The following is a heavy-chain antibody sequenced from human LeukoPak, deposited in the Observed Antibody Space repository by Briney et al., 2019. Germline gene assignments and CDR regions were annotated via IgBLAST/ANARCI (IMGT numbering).Heavy chain of an antibody. CDR3: ARDSVGVDY. V-gene: IGHV4-59*12. CDR2: IYYSGST. D-gene: IGHD1-26*01. J-gene: IGHJ4*02. Sequence: SETLSLTCTVSGGSISSYYWSWIRQPPGKGLEWIGYIYYSGSTNYNPSLKSRVTISVDTSKNQFSLKLSSVTAADTAVYYCARDSVGVDYWGQGTLVTVSS. CDR1: GGSISSYY.